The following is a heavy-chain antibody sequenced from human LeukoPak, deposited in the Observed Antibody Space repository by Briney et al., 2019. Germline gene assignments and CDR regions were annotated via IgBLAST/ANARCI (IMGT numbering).Heavy chain of an antibody. CDR3: AREVGTSRAGLAWFEL. Sequence: GRSLRLSCAVSGFTFGLYGMHWVRQAPGKGLEWVAVVSYDGSNKFYADSVKGRFTISRDGSKNTLYLQMNSLGVEDTAVYYCAREVGTSRAGLAWFELWGQGTMVTVSS. CDR1: GFTFGLYG. D-gene: IGHD4/OR15-4a*01. J-gene: IGHJ3*01. CDR2: VSYDGSNK. V-gene: IGHV3-30*03.